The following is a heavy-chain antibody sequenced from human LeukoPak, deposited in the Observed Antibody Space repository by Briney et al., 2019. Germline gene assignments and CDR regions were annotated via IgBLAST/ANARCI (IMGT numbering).Heavy chain of an antibody. CDR3: ARINSGSDFDY. D-gene: IGHD6-13*01. CDR1: GFTFSSYS. J-gene: IGHJ4*02. Sequence: GGSLRLSCAASGFTFSSYSMNWVRQAPGKGLEWASSISSSSSYIYYADSVKGRFTISRDNAKNSLYLQMNSLRAEDTAVYHCARINSGSDFDYWGQGTLVTVSS. CDR2: ISSSSSYI. V-gene: IGHV3-21*01.